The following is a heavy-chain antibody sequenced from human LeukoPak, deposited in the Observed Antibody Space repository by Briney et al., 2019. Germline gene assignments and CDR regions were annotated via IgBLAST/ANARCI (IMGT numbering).Heavy chain of an antibody. CDR3: ARAGRSGYYYYSFDY. CDR2: IYSGGST. Sequence: GGSLRLSCAASGFTVSSNYMSWVRQAPGKGLEWVSVIYSGGSTYYADSVKGRFTISRDNSKNTLYLQMNSLRAEDTAVYYCARAGRSGYYYYSFDYWGQGTLVTVSS. CDR1: GFTVSSNY. J-gene: IGHJ4*02. D-gene: IGHD3-22*01. V-gene: IGHV3-53*01.